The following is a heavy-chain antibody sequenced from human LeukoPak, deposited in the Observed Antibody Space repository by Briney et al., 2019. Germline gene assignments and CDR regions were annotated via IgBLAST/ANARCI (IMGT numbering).Heavy chain of an antibody. J-gene: IGHJ4*02. D-gene: IGHD2-15*01. CDR1: GGTFSSYA. Sequence: SVKVSCKASGGTFSSYAISCVRQAPGRGLEWMGGIIPIFGTANYAQKFQGRVTITADESTSTAYMELSSLRSEDTAVYYCAREAAPGFDYWGQGTLVTVSS. V-gene: IGHV1-69*13. CDR2: IIPIFGTA. CDR3: AREAAPGFDY.